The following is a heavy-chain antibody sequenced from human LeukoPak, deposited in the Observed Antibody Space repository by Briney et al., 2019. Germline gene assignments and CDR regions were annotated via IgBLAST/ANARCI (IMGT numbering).Heavy chain of an antibody. CDR1: GGSISSGGYY. CDR3: ARRIEYYDFWSGSRTNWFDP. Sequence: SQTLSLTCTVSGGSISSGGYYWSWIRQYPGKGLEWIGYIYYSGSTYYNPSLKSRVTISVDTSKNQFSLKLSSVTAADTAVYYCARRIEYYDFWSGSRTNWFDPWGQGTLVTVSS. V-gene: IGHV4-31*03. D-gene: IGHD3-3*01. J-gene: IGHJ5*02. CDR2: IYYSGST.